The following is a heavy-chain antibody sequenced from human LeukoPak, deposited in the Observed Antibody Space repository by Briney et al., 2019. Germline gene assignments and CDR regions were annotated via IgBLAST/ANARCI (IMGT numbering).Heavy chain of an antibody. J-gene: IGHJ3*02. CDR3: ARDRLRLGELSLFHAFDI. Sequence: SETLSLTCAVYGGSFSGYYWSWIRQPPGKGLEWIGEINHSGSTKYNPSLKSRVTMSVDTSKNQFSLKLSSVTAADTAVYYCARDRLRLGELSLFHAFDIWGQGTMVTVSS. V-gene: IGHV4-34*01. D-gene: IGHD3-16*02. CDR2: INHSGST. CDR1: GGSFSGYY.